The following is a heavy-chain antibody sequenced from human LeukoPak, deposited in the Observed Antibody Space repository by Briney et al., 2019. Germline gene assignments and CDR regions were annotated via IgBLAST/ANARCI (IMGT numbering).Heavy chain of an antibody. J-gene: IGHJ6*02. CDR3: ARGPHFEIFGVVIGLPEHYYGMDV. Sequence: PGGSLRLSCAASGFTFSSYSMNWVRQAPGKGLEWVSSISSSSSYIYYADSVKGRFTISRDNAKNSLYLQMNSLRAEDTAVYYCARGPHFEIFGVVIGLPEHYYGMDVWGQGTTVTVSS. V-gene: IGHV3-21*01. CDR2: ISSSSSYI. D-gene: IGHD3-3*01. CDR1: GFTFSSYS.